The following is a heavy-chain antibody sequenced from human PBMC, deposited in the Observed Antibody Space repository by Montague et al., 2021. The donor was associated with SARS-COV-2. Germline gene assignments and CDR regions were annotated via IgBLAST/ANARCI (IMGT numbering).Heavy chain of an antibody. V-gene: IGHV4-61*01. J-gene: IGHJ6*02. CDR1: GGSVSSGSFY. CDR2: VYYTGST. CDR3: ARLGGSAEFLTAFHGVSYFHGLDV. Sequence: SETLSLTCTVSGGSVSSGSFYWSWIRQPPGKGLELIGYVYYTGSTNYNPSLKSRVTISVDTSKNQFSLKLSSVTAADTAVYYCARLGGSAEFLTAFHGVSYFHGLDVWGQGTTVTVSS. D-gene: IGHD3-9*01.